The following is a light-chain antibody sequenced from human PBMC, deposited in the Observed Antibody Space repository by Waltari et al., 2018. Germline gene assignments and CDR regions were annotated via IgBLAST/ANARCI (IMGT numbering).Light chain of an antibody. CDR3: QHYNAWPRA. Sequence: EIVMTQSPAILSVSPGERATLSCRASQSVSNNLAWYQQKPSQAPKLLIYGASARATRVPARFSGSGSGTDFTLAISSLQSEDFAVYFCQHYNAWPRAFGQGTRVEIK. CDR1: QSVSNN. V-gene: IGKV3-15*01. CDR2: GAS. J-gene: IGKJ1*01.